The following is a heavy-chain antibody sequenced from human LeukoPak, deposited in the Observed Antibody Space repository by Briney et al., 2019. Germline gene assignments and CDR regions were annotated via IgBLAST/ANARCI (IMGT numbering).Heavy chain of an antibody. CDR3: AKENNWNDGRFNYFDY. CDR2: ISGSGGST. D-gene: IGHD1-20*01. Sequence: GGSLRLSCAASGFTFSSYAMSWVRQAPGKGLEWVSAISGSGGSTYYADSVKGRFTISRDNSRNTLFLQMNSLRAEDTAVYYCAKENNWNDGRFNYFDYWGQGTLVTVSS. J-gene: IGHJ4*02. V-gene: IGHV3-23*01. CDR1: GFTFSSYA.